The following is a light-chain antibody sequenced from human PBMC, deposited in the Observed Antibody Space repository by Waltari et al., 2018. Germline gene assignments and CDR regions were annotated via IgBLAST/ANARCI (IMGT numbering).Light chain of an antibody. CDR1: SLRSYY. V-gene: IGLV3-19*01. CDR3: NSRDRSGNLWG. Sequence: SSELTQDPAVSVALGQTVRITCQGDSLRSYYASWYQQKPGQAPGLVIYGKNNRPSGIPDRFSGSSSGNTASLTISGAQAEDEADYDCNSRDRSGNLWGFGGGTKLTVL. CDR2: GKN. J-gene: IGLJ3*02.